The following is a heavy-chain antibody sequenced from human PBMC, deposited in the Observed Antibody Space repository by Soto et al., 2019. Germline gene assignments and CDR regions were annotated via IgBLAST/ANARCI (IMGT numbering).Heavy chain of an antibody. CDR3: AFCLVYRHLGYQHAF. CDR2: INHSGST. V-gene: IGHV4-34*01. CDR1: GGSFSGYY. D-gene: IGHD2-8*01. Sequence: SETLSLTCAVYGGSFSGYYWSWIRQPPGKGLEWIGEINHSGSTNYNPSLKSRVTISVDTSKNQFSLKLSSVTAADTAVYYCAFCLVYRHLGYQHAFWGQGTLVLGSS. J-gene: IGHJ4*02.